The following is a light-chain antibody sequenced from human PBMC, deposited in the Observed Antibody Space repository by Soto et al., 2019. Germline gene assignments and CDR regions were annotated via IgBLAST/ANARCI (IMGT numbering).Light chain of an antibody. Sequence: DIQMTQSPSSLSASVGDRVTISCRASQTISTYLNWYQQNPGKAPKLLIYAASSLQSGVPSRFSSSGSATDFPLTISSLPHDYFATYYCQQSYNIPYTFGQGTKLEIK. V-gene: IGKV1-39*01. J-gene: IGKJ2*01. CDR3: QQSYNIPYT. CDR2: AAS. CDR1: QTISTY.